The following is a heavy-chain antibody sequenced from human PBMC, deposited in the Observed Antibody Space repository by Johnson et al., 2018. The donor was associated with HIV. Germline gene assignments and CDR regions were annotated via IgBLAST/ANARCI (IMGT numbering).Heavy chain of an antibody. D-gene: IGHD6-19*01. CDR2: ISYDGSNE. J-gene: IGHJ3*02. CDR1: GFAFSNYA. V-gene: IGHV3-30-3*01. Sequence: QEKLVESGGGLVQPGGSLRLSCAASGFAFSNYAMHWVRQAPGKGLEWMAIISYDGSNEYYADSVKGRFTISRDNSKNTLYLHMSSLRAEDTALYYCARDSFIAVTLSDAFDIWGQGTVVTVSS. CDR3: ARDSFIAVTLSDAFDI.